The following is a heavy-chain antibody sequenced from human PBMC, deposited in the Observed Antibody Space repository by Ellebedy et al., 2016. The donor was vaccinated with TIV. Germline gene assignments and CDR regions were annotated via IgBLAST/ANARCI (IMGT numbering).Heavy chain of an antibody. CDR2: IFLDDGN. J-gene: IGHJ4*02. CDR3: AHSDALYTFDH. D-gene: IGHD2-15*01. Sequence: SGPTLVKPTQTLTLTCTLSGFSLSTSGRSVGWIRQPPGKALEWLGLIFLDDGNRYSPSLKSRLTITKDTSKNQVVLTMTNMDPVDTATYYCAHSDALYTFDHWGQGTLVTVSS. V-gene: IGHV2-5*02. CDR1: GFSLSTSGRS.